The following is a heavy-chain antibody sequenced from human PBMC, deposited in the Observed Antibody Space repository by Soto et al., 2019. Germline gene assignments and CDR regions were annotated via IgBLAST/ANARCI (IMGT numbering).Heavy chain of an antibody. V-gene: IGHV1-46*01. CDR2: INPSGGST. D-gene: IGHD2-2*03. CDR1: GYTFTSYY. CDR3: ARGVDIVLVPAALGPDY. J-gene: IGHJ4*02. Sequence: ASVKVSCKASGYTFTSYYMHWVRQAPGQGLEWMGIINPSGGSTSYAQKFQGRVTMTRDTSTSTVYMELSSLRSEDTAVYYCARGVDIVLVPAALGPDYWGQGTLVTVSS.